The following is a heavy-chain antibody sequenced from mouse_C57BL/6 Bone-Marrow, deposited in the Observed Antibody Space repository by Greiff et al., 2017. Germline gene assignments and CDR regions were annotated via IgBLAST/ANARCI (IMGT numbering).Heavy chain of an antibody. V-gene: IGHV1-82*01. CDR2: IYPGDGDT. Sequence: VQLQQSGPELVKPGASVKISCKASGYAFSSSWMNWVKQRPGKGLEWIGRIYPGDGDTNSNGKFKGKATLTADKSSSTAYMQLSSLTSEDSAVYFCARYLFYWGQGTTLTVSS. CDR1: GYAFSSSW. CDR3: ARYLFY. J-gene: IGHJ2*01.